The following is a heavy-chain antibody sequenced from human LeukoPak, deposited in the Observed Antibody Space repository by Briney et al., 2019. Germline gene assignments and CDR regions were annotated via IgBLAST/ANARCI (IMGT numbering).Heavy chain of an antibody. V-gene: IGHV4-59*01. CDR2: IYYSGST. Sequence: SETLSLTRTVSGGSISSYYWSWIRQSPGKGLEWIGYIYYSGSTTYNPSLKSRVTISVDTSKNHFSLKLSSLTAADTAVYYCARGAGLNWFDPWGQGTLVTVSS. J-gene: IGHJ5*02. CDR1: GGSISSYY. CDR3: ARGAGLNWFDP. D-gene: IGHD6-13*01.